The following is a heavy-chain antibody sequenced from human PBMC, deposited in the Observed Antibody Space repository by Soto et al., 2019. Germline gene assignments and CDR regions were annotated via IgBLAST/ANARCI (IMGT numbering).Heavy chain of an antibody. CDR2: ISAYNGNT. V-gene: IGHV1-18*04. CDR1: GYTFTSYG. CDR3: ARDSGHIRDGYNSGY. Sequence: ASVKVSCKASGYTFTSYGISWVRQAPGQGLEWMGWISAYNGNTNYAQKLQGRVTMTTDTSTSTAYMELSSLRSEDTAVYYCARDSGHIRDGYNSGYWGQGTLVTVSS. J-gene: IGHJ4*02. D-gene: IGHD5-12*01.